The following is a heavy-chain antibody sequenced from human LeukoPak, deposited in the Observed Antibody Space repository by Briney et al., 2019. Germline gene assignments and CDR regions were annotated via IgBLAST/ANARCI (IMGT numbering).Heavy chain of an antibody. CDR1: GGSISSYY. CDR2: IYTSGST. CDR3: ARDKTLYDFNAAFDY. D-gene: IGHD3-3*01. J-gene: IGHJ4*02. Sequence: SETLSLTCTVSGGSISSYYWSWIRQPAGKGLEWIGRIYTSGSTYYNPSLKSRVTISVDTSKNQFSLKLSSVTAADTAVYYCARDKTLYDFNAAFDYWGQGTLVTVSS. V-gene: IGHV4-4*07.